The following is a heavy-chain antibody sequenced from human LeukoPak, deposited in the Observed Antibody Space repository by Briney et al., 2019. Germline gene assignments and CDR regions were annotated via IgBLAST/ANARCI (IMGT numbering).Heavy chain of an antibody. Sequence: ASVKVSCKASGYTFTGYHIHWVRQAPGQGLEWMGWINPNSGGTNYAQTFQGRVTITRDTSISTASIELNSLRSDDTAVYYCARGYCTGGSCSRAWFDPWGQGTLVTVSS. CDR2: INPNSGGT. CDR3: ARGYCTGGSCSRAWFDP. CDR1: GYTFTGYH. D-gene: IGHD2-15*01. J-gene: IGHJ5*02. V-gene: IGHV1-2*02.